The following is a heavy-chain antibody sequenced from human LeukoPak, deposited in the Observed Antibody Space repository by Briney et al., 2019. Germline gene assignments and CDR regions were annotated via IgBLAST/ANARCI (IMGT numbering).Heavy chain of an antibody. CDR2: ISGDGRNI. CDR1: GFTFSNYW. J-gene: IGHJ6*02. V-gene: IGHV3-74*01. D-gene: IGHD3-9*01. Sequence: QPGGSLRLSCVASGFTFSNYWMHWVRQDPRKGLVWVSRISGDGRNINYADSVRGRFTISRDNAKNTLYLQMNTLRVEDTAVYYCTRDLMDYDVSTGLHHYYMDVWGQGTTVTVSS. CDR3: TRDLMDYDVSTGLHHYYMDV.